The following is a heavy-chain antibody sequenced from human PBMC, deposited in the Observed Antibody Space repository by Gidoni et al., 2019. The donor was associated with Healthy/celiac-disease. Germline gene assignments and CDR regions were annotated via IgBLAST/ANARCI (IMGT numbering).Heavy chain of an antibody. CDR3: AGEFTYSSSWYHSTDHGRYYFDY. CDR1: GGTFSSYS. D-gene: IGHD6-13*01. V-gene: IGHV1-69*02. CDR2: IIPILGIA. Sequence: QVQLVQSGAEVKKPGSSVKVSCKASGGTFSSYSISWVRQAPGQGLEWMGRIIPILGIANYAQKFQGRVTITADKSTSTAYMELSSLRSEDTAVYYCAGEFTYSSSWYHSTDHGRYYFDYWGQGTLVTVSS. J-gene: IGHJ4*02.